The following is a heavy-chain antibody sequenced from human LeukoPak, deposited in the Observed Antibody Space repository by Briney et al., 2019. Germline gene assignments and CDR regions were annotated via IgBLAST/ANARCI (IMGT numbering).Heavy chain of an antibody. V-gene: IGHV3-21*01. CDR1: GFTFSSYS. J-gene: IGHJ4*02. D-gene: IGHD2-15*01. CDR2: IGSTGAYI. Sequence: GGSLRLSCAASGFTFSSYSMNWVRQAPGKGLEWLSSIGSTGAYIFYADSVKGRFTISRDNAKNSLCLQMNSLRAEDTAIYYCARDRWELLRSVDYWGQGTLVTVSS. CDR3: ARDRWELLRSVDY.